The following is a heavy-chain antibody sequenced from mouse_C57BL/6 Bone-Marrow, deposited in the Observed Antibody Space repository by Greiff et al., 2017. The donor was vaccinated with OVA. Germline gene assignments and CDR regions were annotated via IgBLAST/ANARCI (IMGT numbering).Heavy chain of an antibody. CDR2: IYPGSGST. Sequence: VQLQQPGAELVKPGASVKMSCKASGYTFTSYWITWVKQRPGQGLEWIGDIYPGSGSTNYNEKFKSKATLTVDTSSSTAYMQLSSLTSEDSVVYYCASCKTPYYYGSSYKAMDYWGQGTSVTVSS. D-gene: IGHD1-1*01. CDR1: GYTFTSYW. V-gene: IGHV1-55*01. CDR3: ASCKTPYYYGSSYKAMDY. J-gene: IGHJ4*01.